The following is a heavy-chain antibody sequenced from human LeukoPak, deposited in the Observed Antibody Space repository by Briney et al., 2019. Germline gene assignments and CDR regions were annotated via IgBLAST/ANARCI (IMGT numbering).Heavy chain of an antibody. Sequence: SETLSLTCTVSGGSISSYYWSWIRQPPGKGLEWIGYIYYSGSTNYNPSLKSRVTISVDTSKNQFSLKPSSVTAADTAVYYCARRKYYYGMDVWGQGTTVTVSS. V-gene: IGHV4-59*08. CDR1: GGSISSYY. CDR2: IYYSGST. CDR3: ARRKYYYGMDV. J-gene: IGHJ6*02.